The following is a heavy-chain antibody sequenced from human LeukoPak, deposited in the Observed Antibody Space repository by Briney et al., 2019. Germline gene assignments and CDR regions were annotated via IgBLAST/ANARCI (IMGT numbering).Heavy chain of an antibody. Sequence: PGGSLRLSCAASGFTFSDYYMSWIRQAPGKGLEWVSYISSSSSYTNYADSVKGRFTISRDNAKNSLYLQMNSLRAEDTAVYYCARYGVELRYYYYYGMDVWGQGTTVTVSS. D-gene: IGHD1-7*01. V-gene: IGHV3-11*06. J-gene: IGHJ6*02. CDR3: ARYGVELRYYYYYGMDV. CDR2: ISSSSSYT. CDR1: GFTFSDYY.